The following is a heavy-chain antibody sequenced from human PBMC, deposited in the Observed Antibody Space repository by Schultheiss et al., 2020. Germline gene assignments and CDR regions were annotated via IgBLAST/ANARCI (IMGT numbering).Heavy chain of an antibody. D-gene: IGHD6-19*01. V-gene: IGHV3-30-3*01. CDR2: ISYDGSNK. Sequence: GGSLRLSCAASGFTFSSYAMHWVRQAPGKGLEWVAVISYDGSNKYYADSVKGRFTISRDNSKNTLYLQMNSLRAEDTAVYYCARDIVNSGWYGAFDIWGQGTMVTVSS. CDR1: GFTFSSYA. CDR3: ARDIVNSGWYGAFDI. J-gene: IGHJ3*02.